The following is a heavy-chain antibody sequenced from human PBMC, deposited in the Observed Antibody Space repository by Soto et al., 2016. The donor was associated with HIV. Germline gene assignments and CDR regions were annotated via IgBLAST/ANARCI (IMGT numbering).Heavy chain of an antibody. CDR2: IRSIPYGGTT. CDR3: TRVRIPGRYFDP. CDR1: GFTFGDYA. J-gene: IGHJ2*01. V-gene: IGHV3-49*04. Sequence: EVQLVESGGGLIQPGRSLRLSCTASGFTFGDYAMTWVRQAPGKGLECVGFIRSIPYGGTTEYAASVKGRFTISRDDSNSIAYLRMNSLNTEDTAVYYCTRVRIPGRYFDPLGPGTLVTVSS.